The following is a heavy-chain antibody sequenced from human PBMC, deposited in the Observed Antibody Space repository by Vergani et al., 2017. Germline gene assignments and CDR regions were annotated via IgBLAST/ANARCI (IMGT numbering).Heavy chain of an antibody. CDR2: INPRGGST. J-gene: IGHJ4*02. CDR1: GYTFTSYY. V-gene: IGHV1-46*03. D-gene: IGHD3-22*01. CDR3: TREWYYDSIAYCAY. Sequence: QVQLVQSGAEVKKPGASVKVSCKASGYTFTSYYMHWVRQAPGQGLEWMGIINPRGGSTSYAQKFQGRVTITRATSTGTVYMELSSLRSEDTAVYYCTREWYYDSIAYCAYWGQGTLVTVSS.